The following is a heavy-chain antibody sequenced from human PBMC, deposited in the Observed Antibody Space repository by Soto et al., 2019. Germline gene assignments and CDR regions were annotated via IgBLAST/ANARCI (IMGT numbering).Heavy chain of an antibody. CDR1: GGSISSGGYY. J-gene: IGHJ4*02. V-gene: IGHV4-31*03. CDR3: ARDLWGHSSSSGGKGYFDY. D-gene: IGHD6-6*01. Sequence: SETLSLTCTVSGGSISSGGYYWSWIRQHPGKGLEWIGYIYYSGSTYYNPSLKSRVTISVDTSKNQFSLKLSSVTAADTAVYYCARDLWGHSSSSGGKGYFDYWGQGTLVTVSS. CDR2: IYYSGST.